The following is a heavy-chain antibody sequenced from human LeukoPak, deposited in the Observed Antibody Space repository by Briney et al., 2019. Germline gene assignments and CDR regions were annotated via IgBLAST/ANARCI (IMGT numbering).Heavy chain of an antibody. CDR3: ARGGSYGGYHSY. CDR1: GFTFTAYA. CDR2: IHEDGSVT. Sequence: GGSLRLSCAASGFTFTAYAMSWFRQTPGKGLEWVANIHEDGSVTNYVDSVKGRFTISRDNAKNSLYLQMNSLRAEDTALYYCARGGSYGGYHSYWGQGTLVTVSS. V-gene: IGHV3-7*01. D-gene: IGHD4-23*01. J-gene: IGHJ4*02.